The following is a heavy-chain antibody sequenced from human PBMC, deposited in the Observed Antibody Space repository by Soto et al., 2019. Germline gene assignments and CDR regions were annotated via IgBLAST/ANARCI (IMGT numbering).Heavy chain of an antibody. CDR3: AVRHSSAYYVY. Sequence: EVQLVESGGDLVQPGGSLRLSCAASGFTFSSSPMHWVRQAPGKRPEYVSSISSNGGNTYYADSVKGRFTISRDNSKNTLYLQMGSLRTDDMAVYYCAVRHSSAYYVYWRQGTQVTVSS. CDR1: GFTFSSSP. V-gene: IGHV3-64*07. CDR2: ISSNGGNT. D-gene: IGHD3-22*01. J-gene: IGHJ4*02.